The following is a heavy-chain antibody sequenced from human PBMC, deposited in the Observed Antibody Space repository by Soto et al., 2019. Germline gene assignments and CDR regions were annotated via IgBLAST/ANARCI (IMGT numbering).Heavy chain of an antibody. CDR3: ARDFDLDSSGWGNFDY. Sequence: GGSLRLSCAASGFTFSSYAMHWVRQAPGKGLEWVAVISYDGSNKYYADSVKGRFTISRDNSKNTLYLQMNSLRAEDTAVYYCARDFDLDSSGWGNFDYWGQGTLVTVSS. V-gene: IGHV3-30-3*01. CDR1: GFTFSSYA. D-gene: IGHD6-19*01. J-gene: IGHJ4*02. CDR2: ISYDGSNK.